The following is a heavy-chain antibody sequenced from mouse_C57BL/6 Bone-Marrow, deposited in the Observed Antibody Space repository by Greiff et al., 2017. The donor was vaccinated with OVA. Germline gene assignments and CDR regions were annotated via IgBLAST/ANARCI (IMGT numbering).Heavy chain of an antibody. CDR1: GYTFTSYW. V-gene: IGHV1-69*01. J-gene: IGHJ2*01. Sequence: QVQLKQPGAELVMPGASVKLSCKASGYTFTSYWMHWVKQRPGQGLEWIGEIDPSDSYTNYTQKFKGKSTLTVDKSSSTAYMQLSSLTSEDSAVYYCARSRPDYFDYWGQGTTLTVSS. CDR3: ARSRPDYFDY. CDR2: IDPSDSYT.